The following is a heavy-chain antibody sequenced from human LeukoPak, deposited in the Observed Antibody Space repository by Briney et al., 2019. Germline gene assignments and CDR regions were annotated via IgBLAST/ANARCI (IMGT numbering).Heavy chain of an antibody. CDR2: IYYSGST. D-gene: IGHD6-13*01. Sequence: PSETLSLTCTVSAGSSGSGGYSWSWIRQHPGKGLEWIGNIYYSGSTYYNPSLKSRVTISVDTSKNQFSLKLSSVTAADTAVYYCARRSIAAAAGWFDPWGQGTLVTVSS. CDR1: AGSSGSGGYS. J-gene: IGHJ5*02. V-gene: IGHV4-39*01. CDR3: ARRSIAAAAGWFDP.